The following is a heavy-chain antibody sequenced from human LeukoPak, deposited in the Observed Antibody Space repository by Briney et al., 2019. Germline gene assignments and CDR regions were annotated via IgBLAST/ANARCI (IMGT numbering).Heavy chain of an antibody. Sequence: PGGSLRLSCAASGFTFSSYGMHWVRQAPGKRLEWVAVIWYDGSNKYHADSVKGRFTISRDNSKNTLYLQVNSLRAEDTAVYYCAKEAIAVSGYGPTTFDYWGQGTLVAASS. CDR2: IWYDGSNK. V-gene: IGHV3-33*06. J-gene: IGHJ4*02. D-gene: IGHD6-19*01. CDR3: AKEAIAVSGYGPTTFDY. CDR1: GFTFSSYG.